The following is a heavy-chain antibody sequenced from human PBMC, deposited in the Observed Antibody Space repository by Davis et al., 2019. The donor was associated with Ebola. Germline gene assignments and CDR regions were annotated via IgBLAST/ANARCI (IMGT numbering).Heavy chain of an antibody. D-gene: IGHD6-13*01. CDR3: ARGFGGQQTYDS. V-gene: IGHV4-34*01. CDR2: INHSGST. J-gene: IGHJ4*02. Sequence: MPGGSLRLSCAVYGGSFSGYYWSWIRQPPGKGLEWIGEINHSGSTNYNPSLKSRVTISVDTSKNQFSLKLSSVTAADTAVYYCARGFGGQQTYDSWGQGNLVTVSS. CDR1: GGSFSGYY.